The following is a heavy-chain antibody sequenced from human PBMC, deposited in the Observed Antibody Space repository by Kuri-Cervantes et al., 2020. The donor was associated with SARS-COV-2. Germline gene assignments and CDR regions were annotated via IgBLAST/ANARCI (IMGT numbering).Heavy chain of an antibody. CDR3: AKVQVAYCGGDCSYLDY. D-gene: IGHD2-21*01. V-gene: IGHV3-11*06. J-gene: IGHJ4*02. Sequence: LSLTCTASGFIFSDYYMTWIRQAPGKGLEWVSSISSSSSYIYYADSVKGRFTISRDNAKNSLYLQMNSLRAEDTAVYYCAKVQVAYCGGDCSYLDYWGQGTLVTVSS. CDR1: GFIFSDYY. CDR2: ISSSSSYI.